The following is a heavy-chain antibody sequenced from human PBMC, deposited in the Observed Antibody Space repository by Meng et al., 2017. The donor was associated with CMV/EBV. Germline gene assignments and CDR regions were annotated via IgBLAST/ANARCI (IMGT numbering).Heavy chain of an antibody. CDR2: INHSGST. J-gene: IGHJ4*02. V-gene: IGHV4-34*01. CDR3: ASSVKHITIFGVAKTNLNFDY. D-gene: IGHD3-3*01. CDR1: GGSFSGYY. Sequence: ETLSLTCAVYGGSFSGYYWSWIRQPPGKGLEWIGEINHSGSTYYNPSLKSRVTISVDTSKNQFSLKLSSVTAADTAVYYCASSVKHITIFGVAKTNLNFDYWGQGTLVTVSS.